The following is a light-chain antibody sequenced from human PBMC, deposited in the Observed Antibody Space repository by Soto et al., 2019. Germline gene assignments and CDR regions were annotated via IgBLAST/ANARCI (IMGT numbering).Light chain of an antibody. Sequence: QSALTQPPSVSGAPGQRVTISCTGSSSNIGAGHVVHWYQQFPGRAPKLLIYGSSNRPSGVPDRFSGSKSGTSASLAITGLQAEDEAYYYCQAYDNTLSAAVFGGGTKLTVL. V-gene: IGLV1-40*01. J-gene: IGLJ2*01. CDR1: SSNIGAGHV. CDR2: GSS. CDR3: QAYDNTLSAAV.